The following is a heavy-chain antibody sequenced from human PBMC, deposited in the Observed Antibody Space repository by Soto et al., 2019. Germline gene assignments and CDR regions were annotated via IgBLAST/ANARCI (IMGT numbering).Heavy chain of an antibody. CDR2: IRGSSNNI. J-gene: IGHJ4*02. D-gene: IGHD2-21*02. CDR1: GFNLTNYE. Sequence: EVKLLETGGGSVQPGGSLRLSCAVSGFNLTNYEMNWVRQVPGKGLEWISKIRGSSNNIYYADSVKGRFTISRDNANNLLFIQMNSLGAEDTAFYYCAAEALCGADCYFFEYWGQGTLVTVSS. CDR3: AAEALCGADCYFFEY. V-gene: IGHV3-48*03.